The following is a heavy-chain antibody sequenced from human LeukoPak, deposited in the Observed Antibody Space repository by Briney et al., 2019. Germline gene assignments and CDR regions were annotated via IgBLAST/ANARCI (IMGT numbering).Heavy chain of an antibody. CDR1: GFTFTSSW. CDR3: ARGLSNGGSPYNWCGR. J-gene: IGHJ5*02. V-gene: IGHV3-7*04. Sequence: GGSLRLSCVASGFTFTSSWMDWVRQAPGKGLEWVANIDLDGSKKSYVDSVKGRFTISRDNGKSSLHLQMNSLRAEDTAVYYCARGLSNGGSPYNWCGRWGQGTLVTVSS. D-gene: IGHD2-8*01. CDR2: IDLDGSKK.